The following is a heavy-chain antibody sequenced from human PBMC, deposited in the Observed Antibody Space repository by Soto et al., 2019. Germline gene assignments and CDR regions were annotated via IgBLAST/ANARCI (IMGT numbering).Heavy chain of an antibody. J-gene: IGHJ6*02. CDR1: GGFVNSDTHS. V-gene: IGHV4-61*01. CDR2: IYSGGST. CDR3: ARFVRSCSATTCSTRADV. D-gene: IGHD2-2*01. Sequence: SETLSLTCTVSGGFVNSDTHSWSWIRQTPGKRLEWIGFIYSGGSTKNPSLRSRVTMPVDTSKNQFSLKLRSVIVADTAVYHCARFVRSCSATTCSTRADVWGQGITVTVSS.